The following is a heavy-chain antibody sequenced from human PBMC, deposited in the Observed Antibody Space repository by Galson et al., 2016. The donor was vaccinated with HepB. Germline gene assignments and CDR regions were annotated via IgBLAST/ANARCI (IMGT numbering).Heavy chain of an antibody. CDR3: ARDKSFYYYGMDV. J-gene: IGHJ6*02. Sequence: SLRLSCAASGFDFSGSAMHWVRQAPGKGLEWVAAISYHGTDKYYADSVQGRVTISRDNSNNTLNPQMTSLSPEDAAVYYCARDKSFYYYGMDVWGQGTTVTVSS. V-gene: IGHV3-30-3*01. CDR2: ISYHGTDK. CDR1: GFDFSGSA.